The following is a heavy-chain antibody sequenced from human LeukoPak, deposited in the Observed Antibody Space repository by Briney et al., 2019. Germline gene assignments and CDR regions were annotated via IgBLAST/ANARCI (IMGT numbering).Heavy chain of an antibody. V-gene: IGHV5-51*01. CDR1: GYSFTSYW. CDR2: IYPGDSDT. J-gene: IGHJ4*02. D-gene: IGHD6-19*01. CDR3: ARSGYSSGWYVGSFDY. Sequence: GESLKISCKGSGYSFTSYWIGWVRQMPGKGLEWMGIIYPGDSDTRYSPSFQGQVTISADKSISIAYLQWSSLKASDTAMYYCARSGYSSGWYVGSFDYWGQGTLVTVSS.